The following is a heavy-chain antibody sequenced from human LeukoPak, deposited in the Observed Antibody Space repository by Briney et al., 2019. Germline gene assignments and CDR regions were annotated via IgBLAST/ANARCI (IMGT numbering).Heavy chain of an antibody. D-gene: IGHD6-6*01. J-gene: IGHJ4*02. CDR2: IYYTGST. CDR1: GGSISGYY. Sequence: NPSETLSLTCTVPGGSISGYYWSWIRQPPGKGLEWIGYIYYTGSTNYNPSLRGRVTMFVDMSKNQFSLRLSSVTAADTAVYYCARHRAYSSSSPFDYWGQGTLVTVSS. V-gene: IGHV4-59*08. CDR3: ARHRAYSSSSPFDY.